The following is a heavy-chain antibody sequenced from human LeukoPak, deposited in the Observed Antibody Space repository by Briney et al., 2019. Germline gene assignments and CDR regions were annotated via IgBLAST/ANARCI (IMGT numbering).Heavy chain of an antibody. CDR2: INHSGST. V-gene: IGHV4-34*01. CDR1: GGSFSGYY. CDR3: ARAPPPTFFRYCSGGSCQYFDY. Sequence: SETLSLTCAVYGGSFSGYYWSWIRQPPGKGLEWIGEINHSGSTNYNPSLKSRVTISVDTSKNQFSLKLSSVTAADTAVYYCARAPPPTFFRYCSGGSCQYFDYWGRGTLVTVSS. J-gene: IGHJ4*02. D-gene: IGHD2-15*01.